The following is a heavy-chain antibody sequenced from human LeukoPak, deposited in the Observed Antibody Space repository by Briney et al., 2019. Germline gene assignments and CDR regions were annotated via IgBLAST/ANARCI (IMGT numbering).Heavy chain of an antibody. Sequence: PGGSLRLSCAASGFTFSSYAMSWVRQAPGKGLEWVLAISGSGGGTYYADSVKGRFTISRDNSKNTLYLQMNSLRAEDTAVYYCAKWAAIVNWFDPWGQGTLVTVSS. J-gene: IGHJ5*02. CDR2: ISGSGGGT. CDR3: AKWAAIVNWFDP. D-gene: IGHD2-2*01. CDR1: GFTFSSYA. V-gene: IGHV3-23*01.